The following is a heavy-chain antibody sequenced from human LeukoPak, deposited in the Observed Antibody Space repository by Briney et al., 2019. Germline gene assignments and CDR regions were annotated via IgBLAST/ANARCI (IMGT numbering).Heavy chain of an antibody. V-gene: IGHV1-2*02. D-gene: IGHD1-26*01. CDR2: INPNSGGT. CDR1: GYTFTSYG. CDR3: ARDQGGGSAFDI. Sequence: ASVKVSCKASGYTFTSYGISWVRQAPGQGLEWMGWINPNSGGTNYAQKFQGRVTMTRDTSISTAYMELSRLSSDDTAVYYCARDQGGGSAFDIWGQGTMVTVSS. J-gene: IGHJ3*02.